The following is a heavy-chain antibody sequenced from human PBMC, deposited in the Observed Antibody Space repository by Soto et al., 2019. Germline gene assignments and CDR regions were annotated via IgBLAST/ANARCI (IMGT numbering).Heavy chain of an antibody. Sequence: QVQLQESGPGLVTPSQALSLTCSVSGGPISSGGYYWSWIRQHPGKGLEWIGYIFYSGATYDNPSLKSRSFISVDTSKNQFSLRLSSVTAADTAVYYCARVQPYDYGANSGWFDPWGQGTLVTVSA. D-gene: IGHD4-17*01. CDR3: ARVQPYDYGANSGWFDP. CDR1: GGPISSGGYY. CDR2: IFYSGAT. V-gene: IGHV4-31*03. J-gene: IGHJ5*02.